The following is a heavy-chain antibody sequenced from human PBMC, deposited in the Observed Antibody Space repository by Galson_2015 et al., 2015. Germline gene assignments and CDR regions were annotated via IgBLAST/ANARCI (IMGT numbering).Heavy chain of an antibody. J-gene: IGHJ3*02. Sequence: TLSLTCTVSGGSISSGGYYWSWIRQRPGKGLEWIGYVYYSGNTYYNPSLKSRVTISVDTSKNQFSLKLSSVTAADTAVYYCARSGFGYGDYVAFDIWDQGTMVTVSS. CDR3: ARSGFGYGDYVAFDI. V-gene: IGHV4-31*03. CDR2: VYYSGNT. D-gene: IGHD4-17*01. CDR1: GGSISSGGYY.